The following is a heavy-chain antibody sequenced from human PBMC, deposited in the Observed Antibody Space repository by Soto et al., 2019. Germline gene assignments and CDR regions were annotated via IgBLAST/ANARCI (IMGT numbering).Heavy chain of an antibody. D-gene: IGHD6-6*01. Sequence: GGSPRLSCSASGFTFSTYAMHWVRQAPGKGLEWVAVISYDGSNKYYADSVKGRFTISRDNSKNTLYLQMNSLRDEDTAVYYCAKDRYSSSVYYYSGIVVWGQCPTVTVSS. J-gene: IGHJ6*02. V-gene: IGHV3-30*04. CDR1: GFTFSTYA. CDR2: ISYDGSNK. CDR3: AKDRYSSSVYYYSGIVV.